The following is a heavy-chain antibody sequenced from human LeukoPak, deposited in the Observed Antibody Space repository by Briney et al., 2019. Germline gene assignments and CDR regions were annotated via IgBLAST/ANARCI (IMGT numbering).Heavy chain of an antibody. CDR2: ISGSGGST. V-gene: IGHV3-23*01. CDR3: AKDQDLLWFGGDAFDI. CDR1: GFTFSSYA. J-gene: IGHJ3*02. Sequence: PGGSLRLSCAASGFTFSSYAMSWVRQAPGKGLEWVSDISGSGGSTYYADSVKDRFTISRDNSKNTLYLQMNSLRAEDTAVYYCAKDQDLLWFGGDAFDIWGQGTMVTVSS. D-gene: IGHD3-10*01.